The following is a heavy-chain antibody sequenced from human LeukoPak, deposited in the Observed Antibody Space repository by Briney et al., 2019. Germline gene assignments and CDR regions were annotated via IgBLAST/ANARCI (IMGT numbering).Heavy chain of an antibody. CDR1: GGSFSGYY. Sequence: SETLSLTCAVYGGSFSGYYWSWIRQPPGKGLEWIGEINHSGSTNYNPSLKSRVTISVDTPKNQFSLKLSSVTAADTAVYYCARAVSRLRFLEWPTRFDPWGQGTLVTVSS. V-gene: IGHV4-34*01. CDR3: ARAVSRLRFLEWPTRFDP. J-gene: IGHJ5*02. D-gene: IGHD3-3*01. CDR2: INHSGST.